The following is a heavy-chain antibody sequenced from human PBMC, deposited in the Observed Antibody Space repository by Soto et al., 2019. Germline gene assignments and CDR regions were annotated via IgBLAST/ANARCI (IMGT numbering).Heavy chain of an antibody. CDR2: IYWNDDK. CDR1: GFSLSTSGVG. D-gene: IGHD6-13*01. CDR3: ANSQEVGFSSSWPDYFDY. J-gene: IGHJ4*02. V-gene: IGHV2-5*01. Sequence: QITLKESGPTLVKPTQTLTLTCTFSGFSLSTSGVGVGWIRQPPGKALEWLALIYWNDDKRYSPSLKSRLTITKGPSKNQVVLTMTNMDPVDPATYYCANSQEVGFSSSWPDYFDYWGQGTLVTVSS.